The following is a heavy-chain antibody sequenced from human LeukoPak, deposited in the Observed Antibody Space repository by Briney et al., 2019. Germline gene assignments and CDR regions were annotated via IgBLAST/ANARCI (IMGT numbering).Heavy chain of an antibody. D-gene: IGHD6-19*01. CDR2: IKREGSST. CDR3: ARGLVRVYSSSPRSFDI. CDR1: GFTLREPW. Sequence: GGSLRLSCAASGFTLREPWIDWVRQAPGKGLVWVSHIKREGSSTNYADSVKGRFTISRDTAKSTLYIQMNSLRAEDTTVYYCARGLVRVYSSSPRSFDIWGQGTMVTVS. J-gene: IGHJ3*02. V-gene: IGHV3-74*01.